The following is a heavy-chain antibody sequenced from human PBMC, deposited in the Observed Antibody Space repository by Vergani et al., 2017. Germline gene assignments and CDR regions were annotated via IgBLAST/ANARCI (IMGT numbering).Heavy chain of an antibody. Sequence: QVQLVESGGGLVKPGGSLRLSCAASGFSFSDHYMTWIRQAPGKGLEWVSYIRYSGNTIEYADSVKGGFSISRHNAKSSLFLQMDSLRAEDTAVYYCARDHRDYNNYPGTFDIWGQGAMVTVSS. CDR1: GFSFSDHY. V-gene: IGHV3-11*01. J-gene: IGHJ3*02. CDR2: IRYSGNTI. CDR3: ARDHRDYNNYPGTFDI. D-gene: IGHD5-24*01.